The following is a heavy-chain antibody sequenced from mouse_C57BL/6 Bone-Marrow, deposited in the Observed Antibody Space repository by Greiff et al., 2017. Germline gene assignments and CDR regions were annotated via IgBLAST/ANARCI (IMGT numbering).Heavy chain of an antibody. Sequence: EVQVVESGPELVKPGASVKISCKASGYSFTGYYMNWVKQSPEKSLEWIGEINPSTGGTTYNQKFKAKATLTVDKSSSTAYMQLKSLTSEDSAVYYCARGRLRAWFAYWGQGTLVTVSA. D-gene: IGHD2-4*01. J-gene: IGHJ3*01. CDR2: INPSTGGT. CDR1: GYSFTGYY. CDR3: ARGRLRAWFAY. V-gene: IGHV1-42*01.